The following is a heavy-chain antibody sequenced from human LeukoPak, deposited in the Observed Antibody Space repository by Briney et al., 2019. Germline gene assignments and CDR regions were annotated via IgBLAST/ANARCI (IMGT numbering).Heavy chain of an antibody. D-gene: IGHD3-22*01. CDR3: AKGAYYDSSGYYPYYFDY. Sequence: GGSLRLSCAASGFTFSSYAMSWVRQAPGKGLEWVSAISGSGGSTYYAHSVKGRFTISRDNSKNTLYLQMNSLRAEDTAVYYCAKGAYYDSSGYYPYYFDYWGQGTLVTVSS. V-gene: IGHV3-23*01. CDR2: ISGSGGST. CDR1: GFTFSSYA. J-gene: IGHJ4*02.